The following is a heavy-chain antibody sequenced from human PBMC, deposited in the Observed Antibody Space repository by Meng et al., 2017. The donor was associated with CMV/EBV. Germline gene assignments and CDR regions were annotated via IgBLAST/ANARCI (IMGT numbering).Heavy chain of an antibody. CDR2: IYYSGST. D-gene: IGHD3-22*01. CDR1: GGSISSYY. J-gene: IGHJ4*02. Sequence: GSLRLSCTVSGGSISSYYWSWIRQHPGKGLEWIGYIYYSGSTNYNPSLKIRVTISVDTSKNQFSLKLSSVTAEDTAVYYCAREQYYYDSSGYYYIGGKDYWGQGTLVTVSS. V-gene: IGHV4-59*01. CDR3: AREQYYYDSSGYYYIGGKDY.